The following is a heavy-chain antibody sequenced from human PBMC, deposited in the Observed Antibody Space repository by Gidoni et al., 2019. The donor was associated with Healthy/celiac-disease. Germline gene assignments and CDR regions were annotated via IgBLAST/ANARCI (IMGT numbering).Heavy chain of an antibody. Sequence: QVQLQESGPGLVNPSETLSLTCTVSGGSVSSGSYYWSWIRQPPGKGLEWIGYIYYSGSTNYNPSLKSRVTISVDTSKNQFSLKLSSVTAADTAVYYCARTQYSSSWYSFDYWGQGTLVTVSS. CDR2: IYYSGST. V-gene: IGHV4-61*01. CDR3: ARTQYSSSWYSFDY. J-gene: IGHJ4*02. CDR1: GGSVSSGSYY. D-gene: IGHD6-13*01.